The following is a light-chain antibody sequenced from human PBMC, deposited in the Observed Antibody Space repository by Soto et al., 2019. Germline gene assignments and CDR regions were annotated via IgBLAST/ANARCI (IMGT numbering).Light chain of an antibody. J-gene: IGKJ1*01. Sequence: ETVLTQSPATLSVSPGERATLSCRASQSVDNNLAWYQQKPGQAPRLLIYGASTRATGIPARFSGSESGTGFTLTISSLQSEDFAVYFCQQFYTWPQTFGHGTKVDIK. CDR3: QQFYTWPQT. CDR2: GAS. CDR1: QSVDNN. V-gene: IGKV3-15*01.